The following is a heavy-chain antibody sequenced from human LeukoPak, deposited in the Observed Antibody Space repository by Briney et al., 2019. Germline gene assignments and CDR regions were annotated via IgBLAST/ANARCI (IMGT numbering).Heavy chain of an antibody. D-gene: IGHD2-8*01. CDR2: INHSGST. CDR3: AGGFSLTNGDWFDP. V-gene: IGHV4-34*01. Sequence: PSETLSLTCAVYGGSFSGYYWSWIRQPPGKGLEWIGGINHSGSTNYNPSLKSRVTISVDTSKNQFSLKLSSVTAADTAVYYCAGGFSLTNGDWFDPWGQGTLVTVSS. CDR1: GGSFSGYY. J-gene: IGHJ5*02.